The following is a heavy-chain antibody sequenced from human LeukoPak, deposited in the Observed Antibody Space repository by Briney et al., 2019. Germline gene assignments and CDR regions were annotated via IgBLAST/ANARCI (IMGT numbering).Heavy chain of an antibody. V-gene: IGHV3-9*01. CDR1: GFSFDDYA. CDR3: AKDIGSLTSSYDPSGYSGAFDY. CDR2: ISWNSGSM. D-gene: IGHD3-22*01. J-gene: IGHJ4*02. Sequence: QPGGSLRLSCAASGFSFDDYAMHWVRQAPGKGLEWVAGISWNSGSMDYVDSVKGRFTISRDNAKNSVYLQMNNVRAEDTAFYYCAKDIGSLTSSYDPSGYSGAFDYWGQGTLVIVSS.